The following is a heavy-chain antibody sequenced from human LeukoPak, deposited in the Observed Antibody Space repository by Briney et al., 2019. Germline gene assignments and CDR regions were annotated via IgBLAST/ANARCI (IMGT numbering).Heavy chain of an antibody. D-gene: IGHD2-15*01. CDR1: GGSFSGYY. CDR3: ARGLYSRGPLDY. V-gene: IGHV4-34*01. J-gene: IGHJ4*02. Sequence: SETLCLTCAVSGGSFSGYYWSWIRQPPGKGLEWIGEINHSGSTNYNPSLKSRVTISVDTSKIQFSLKLSSVTAADTAVYYCARGLYSRGPLDYWGQGTLVTVSS. CDR2: INHSGST.